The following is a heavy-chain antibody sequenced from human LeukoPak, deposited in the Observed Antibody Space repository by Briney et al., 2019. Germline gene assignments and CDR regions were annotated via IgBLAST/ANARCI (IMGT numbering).Heavy chain of an antibody. CDR3: ARRPYRSSWYYFDY. CDR1: GFTFSSYS. Sequence: GGSLRLSCAASGFTFSSYSMNWVRQAPGKGLEWVSSISSSSSYVNYADSVKGRFTISRDNAKNSLYLQMNSLRAEDTAVYYCARRPYRSSWYYFDYWGQGTLVTVSS. D-gene: IGHD6-13*01. CDR2: ISSSSSYV. J-gene: IGHJ4*02. V-gene: IGHV3-21*01.